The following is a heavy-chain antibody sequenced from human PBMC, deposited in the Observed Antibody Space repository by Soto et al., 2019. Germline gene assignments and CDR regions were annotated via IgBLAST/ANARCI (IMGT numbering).Heavy chain of an antibody. CDR3: ARDRAGYSNHNWFDP. Sequence: QVQLVQSGAEVKKPGSSVKVSCKASGGTFSSYTISWVRRAPGQGLEWMGRIIPILGIANYAQKFQGRVTITADKSTSTAYMELSSLRSEDTAVYYCARDRAGYSNHNWFDPWGQGTLVTVSS. CDR1: GGTFSSYT. J-gene: IGHJ5*02. V-gene: IGHV1-69*08. CDR2: IIPILGIA. D-gene: IGHD4-4*01.